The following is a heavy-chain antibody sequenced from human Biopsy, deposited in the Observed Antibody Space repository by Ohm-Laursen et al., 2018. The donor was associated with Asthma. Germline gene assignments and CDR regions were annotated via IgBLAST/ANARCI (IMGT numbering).Heavy chain of an antibody. V-gene: IGHV1-3*01. Sequence: GASVKASCKASGYTFIHFAIHWVRQAPGQRLEWMGWINAGDGNTKYSQKFQGRVTITRDTSASTAYKDLRSLRSEDTAMYYCARTYYDFLTGQVNDAFALWGQGTMVTVSS. J-gene: IGHJ3*01. CDR1: GYTFIHFA. CDR3: ARTYYDFLTGQVNDAFAL. D-gene: IGHD3-9*01. CDR2: INAGDGNT.